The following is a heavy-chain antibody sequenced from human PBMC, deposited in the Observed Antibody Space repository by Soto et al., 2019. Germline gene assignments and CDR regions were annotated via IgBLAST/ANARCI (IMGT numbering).Heavy chain of an antibody. J-gene: IGHJ3*02. D-gene: IGHD3-9*01. CDR3: ARPVVHYDILTDDAFDI. CDR1: GGSISSSSYY. Sequence: QLQLQESGPGLVKPSETLSLTCTVSGGSISSSSYYWGWIRQPPGKGLEWIGRIYYSGSTYYNPSLKSRVTISVDTSKNQFSLKLSSVTAADTAVYYCARPVVHYDILTDDAFDIWGQGTMVTVSS. V-gene: IGHV4-39*01. CDR2: IYYSGST.